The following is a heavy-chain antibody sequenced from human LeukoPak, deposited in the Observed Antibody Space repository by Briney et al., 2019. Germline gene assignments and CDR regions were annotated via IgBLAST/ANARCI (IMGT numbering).Heavy chain of an antibody. V-gene: IGHV4-4*07. D-gene: IGHD3-22*01. J-gene: IGHJ4*02. Sequence: SETLSLTCTVSGGSISSYYWSWIRQPAGKGLEWIGRIYTSGSTNYNPSLKSRVTMSVDTSKNQFSLKLSSVTAADTAVYYCARGYYDSSGYYFGVGDYWGQGTLVTVSS. CDR3: ARGYYDSSGYYFGVGDY. CDR2: IYTSGST. CDR1: GGSISSYY.